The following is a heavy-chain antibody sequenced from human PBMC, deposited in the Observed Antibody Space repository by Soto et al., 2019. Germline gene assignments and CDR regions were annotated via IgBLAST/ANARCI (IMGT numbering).Heavy chain of an antibody. V-gene: IGHV4-34*01. CDR2: INHSGST. J-gene: IGHJ3*02. Sequence: SETLSLTCAVYGGSFSGYYWSWIRQPPGKGLEWIGEINHSGSTNYNPSLKSRVTISVDTSKNQFSLKLSSVTAADTAVYYCARASRITIFGVAPRGTFDIWGQGTMVTVSS. CDR3: ARASRITIFGVAPRGTFDI. CDR1: GGSFSGYY. D-gene: IGHD3-3*01.